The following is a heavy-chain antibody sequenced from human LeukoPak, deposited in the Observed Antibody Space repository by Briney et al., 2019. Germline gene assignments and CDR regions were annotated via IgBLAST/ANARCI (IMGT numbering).Heavy chain of an antibody. CDR3: VRDLDY. J-gene: IGHJ4*02. V-gene: IGHV3-48*02. CDR2: ISSSSSTI. Sequence: GGSLRLSCAAPGFTSSSWVRQAPGKGLEWLSYISSSSSTIYYRDSVKGRFTISRDNVKNSLHLQMNSLRDEDTAVYYCVRDLDYWGQGTLVTVSS. CDR1: GFTSSS.